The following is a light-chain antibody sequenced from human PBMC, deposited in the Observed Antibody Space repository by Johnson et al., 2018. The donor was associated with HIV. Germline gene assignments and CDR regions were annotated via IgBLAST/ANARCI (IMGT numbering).Light chain of an antibody. J-gene: IGLJ1*01. CDR2: DNN. V-gene: IGLV1-51*01. Sequence: QSVLTQPPSVSAAPGQKVTISCSGSSSNIGNNYVSWYQQLPGTAPKLLIYDNNKRPSGIPDRFSGSKSGTSATLGITGLQNGEEADYYCGTWDSSLSAYVFGTWTKVTVL. CDR3: GTWDSSLSAYV. CDR1: SSNIGNNY.